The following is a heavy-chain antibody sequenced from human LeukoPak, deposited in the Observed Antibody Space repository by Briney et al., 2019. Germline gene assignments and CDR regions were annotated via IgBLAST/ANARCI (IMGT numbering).Heavy chain of an antibody. J-gene: IGHJ6*02. CDR3: ARDMGRIAAAGTGPATYYYYGMDV. CDR1: GFTVSSNY. Sequence: GGSLRLSCAASGFTVSSNYMSWVRQAPGKGLEWVSVIYSGGSTYYADSVKGRFTISRDNSKNTLYLQMNSLRAEDTAVYYCARDMGRIAAAGTGPATYYYYGMDVWGQGTTVTVSS. V-gene: IGHV3-53*01. D-gene: IGHD6-13*01. CDR2: IYSGGST.